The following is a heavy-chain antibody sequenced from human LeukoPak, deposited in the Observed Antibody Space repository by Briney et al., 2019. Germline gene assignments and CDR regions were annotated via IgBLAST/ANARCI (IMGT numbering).Heavy chain of an antibody. CDR3: ARVLTGGVWGSYRYTGDAFDI. V-gene: IGHV4-61*02. CDR1: GGSISSGSYY. Sequence: NPSQTLSLTCTVSGGSISSGSYYWSWIRQPAGKGLEWIGRIYTSGSTNYNPSLKSRVTISVDTSKNQFSLKLSSVTAADTAVYYCARVLTGGVWGSYRYTGDAFDIWGQGTMVTVSS. CDR2: IYTSGST. J-gene: IGHJ3*02. D-gene: IGHD3-16*02.